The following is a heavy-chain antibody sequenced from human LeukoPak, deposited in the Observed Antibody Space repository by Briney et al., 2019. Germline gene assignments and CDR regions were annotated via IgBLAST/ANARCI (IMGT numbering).Heavy chain of an antibody. CDR2: IRSKANSYAT. J-gene: IGHJ6*03. Sequence: AGGSLRLSCAASGFTFSGSAMHWVRQASGKGLEWVGRIRSKANSYATAYAASVKGRFTISRDDSKNTAYLQMNSLKTEDTAVYYCTSLMTYDFWSGYYAASNYYYYYMDVWGKGTTVTISS. D-gene: IGHD3-3*01. CDR3: TSLMTYDFWSGYYAASNYYYYYMDV. V-gene: IGHV3-73*01. CDR1: GFTFSGSA.